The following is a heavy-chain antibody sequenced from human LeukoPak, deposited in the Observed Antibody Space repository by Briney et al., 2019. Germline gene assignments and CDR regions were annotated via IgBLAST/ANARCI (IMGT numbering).Heavy chain of an antibody. CDR1: GFTFSSYA. Sequence: GGSLRLSCAASGFTFSSYAMHWVGQAPGKGLEWVAVISYDGSNKYYADSVKGRFTISRDNSKNTLYLQMNSLRAEDTAVYYCARPIDYWGQGTLVTVSS. J-gene: IGHJ4*02. CDR3: ARPIDY. V-gene: IGHV3-30-3*01. CDR2: ISYDGSNK.